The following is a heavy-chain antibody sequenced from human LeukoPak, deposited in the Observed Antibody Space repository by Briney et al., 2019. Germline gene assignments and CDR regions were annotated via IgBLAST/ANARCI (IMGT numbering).Heavy chain of an antibody. D-gene: IGHD5-24*01. V-gene: IGHV3-23*01. CDR2: ISGSGGST. CDR1: GFTFSSYT. J-gene: IGHJ4*02. Sequence: GSLGLSCAASGFTFSSYTMSCFRQAPGKGLEWVSAISGSGGSTYYADSVKGRFTISRDNSKNTLYLQMNSLRAEDTAVYYCAKGWRWLQPSYFDYWGQGTLVTVSS. CDR3: AKGWRWLQPSYFDY.